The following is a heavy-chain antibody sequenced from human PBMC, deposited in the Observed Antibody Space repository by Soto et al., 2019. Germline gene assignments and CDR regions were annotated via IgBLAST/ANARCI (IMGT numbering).Heavy chain of an antibody. J-gene: IGHJ6*02. Sequence: GASVKVSCKASGYTFTSYGISWVRQAPGQGLEWMGWISAYNGNTNYAQKLQGRVTMTTDTSTSTAYMELRSLRSDDTAVYYCASTVAGGQDYGTDVWGQGTTVTVSS. CDR1: GYTFTSYG. CDR3: ASTVAGGQDYGTDV. V-gene: IGHV1-18*01. D-gene: IGHD6-19*01. CDR2: ISAYNGNT.